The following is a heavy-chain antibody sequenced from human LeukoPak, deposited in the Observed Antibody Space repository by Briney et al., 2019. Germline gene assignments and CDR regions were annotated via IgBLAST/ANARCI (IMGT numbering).Heavy chain of an antibody. Sequence: GGSLRLSCAASGFTFSSYAMSWVRQAPGKGLEWVSAISGSGGSTYYADSVKGRFTTSRDNSKNTLYLQMNSLRAEDTAVYYCAKDSRDGYNHFDYWGQGTLVTVSS. CDR2: ISGSGGST. V-gene: IGHV3-23*01. CDR3: AKDSRDGYNHFDY. D-gene: IGHD5-24*01. CDR1: GFTFSSYA. J-gene: IGHJ4*02.